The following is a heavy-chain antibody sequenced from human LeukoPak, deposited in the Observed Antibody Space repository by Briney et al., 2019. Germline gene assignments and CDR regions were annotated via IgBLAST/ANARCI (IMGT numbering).Heavy chain of an antibody. Sequence: GGSLRLSCVASGFTLSDYGMSWARQAPGRGLEWISYSTMNSVKFYADSVRSRFAISRDNDKNSVYLQMNSVRDEDTAVYYCTRGRYQFLGPNDSWGQGSLVTVSS. CDR2: STMNSVK. CDR1: GFTLSDYG. CDR3: TRGRYQFLGPNDS. J-gene: IGHJ4*02. V-gene: IGHV3-48*02. D-gene: IGHD2/OR15-2a*01.